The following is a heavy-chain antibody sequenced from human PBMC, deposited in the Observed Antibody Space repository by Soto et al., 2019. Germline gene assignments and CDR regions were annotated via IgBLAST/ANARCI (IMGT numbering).Heavy chain of an antibody. V-gene: IGHV2-5*02. CDR3: VHRAGMGGNSWLPGH. D-gene: IGHD6-13*01. Sequence: QITLKESGPTLVKPTQTLTLTCTFSGFSLSTSEVGVGWIRQPPGKALEWLALLYWDDDKRYNPSLKSRLTTTKDPSKTQVVLTLTNMDPVDTATYYCVHRAGMGGNSWLPGHWGQGTLVTVSS. CDR2: LYWDDDK. J-gene: IGHJ4*02. CDR1: GFSLSTSEVG.